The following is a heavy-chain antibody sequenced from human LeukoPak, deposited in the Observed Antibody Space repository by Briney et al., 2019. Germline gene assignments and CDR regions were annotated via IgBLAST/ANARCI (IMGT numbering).Heavy chain of an antibody. J-gene: IGHJ4*02. D-gene: IGHD3-22*01. Sequence: ASVKVSCKASGYTFTSYGISWVRQAPGQGLEWMGWISAYNGNTNYAQKLQGRVTMTTDTSTSTAYMELRSLRSDDTAVCYCARHPGVEYYYDSSGFYYWGQGTLVTVSS. CDR1: GYTFTSYG. V-gene: IGHV1-18*01. CDR3: ARHPGVEYYYDSSGFYY. CDR2: ISAYNGNT.